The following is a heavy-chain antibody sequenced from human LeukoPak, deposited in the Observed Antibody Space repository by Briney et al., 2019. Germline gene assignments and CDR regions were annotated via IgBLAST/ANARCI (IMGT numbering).Heavy chain of an antibody. V-gene: IGHV3-74*01. D-gene: IGHD2/OR15-2a*01. Sequence: GGSLRLSCAASGFTFDDYAMHWVRQVPGKGLVWVSSIEGDGITTNYADSVKGRFTISRDNAKNTLYLQVNSLRVEDTAVYYCARGGPTTWYWGRGTLVTVSS. CDR3: ARGGPTTWY. J-gene: IGHJ4*02. CDR2: IEGDGITT. CDR1: GFTFDDYA.